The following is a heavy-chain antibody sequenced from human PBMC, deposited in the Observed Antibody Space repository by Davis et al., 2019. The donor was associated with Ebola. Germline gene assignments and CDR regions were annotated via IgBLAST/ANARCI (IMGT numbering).Heavy chain of an antibody. CDR1: GGSFSGYY. D-gene: IGHD6-19*01. CDR3: ARGPYSSGWYVNYYAMDV. CDR2: INHSGST. Sequence: QTLSLTCAVYGGSFSGYYWSWIRQPPGKGLEWIGEINHSGSTNYNPSLKSRVTISVDTSKNQFSLKLSSVTAADTAVYYCARGPYSSGWYVNYYAMDVWGQGTTVTVSS. V-gene: IGHV4-34*01. J-gene: IGHJ6*02.